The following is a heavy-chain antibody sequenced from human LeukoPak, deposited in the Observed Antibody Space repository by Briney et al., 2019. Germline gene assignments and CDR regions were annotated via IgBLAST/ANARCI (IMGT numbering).Heavy chain of an antibody. CDR3: AKRNYYDSRGYYEYYFDD. V-gene: IGHV3-23*01. CDR2: ISGSGGST. Sequence: GGSLRLSCAASGFTFSSYSMNWVRQAPGEGLEWVSGISGSGGSTYYADSVRGRFTISRDNSKNTLYLQMNSLRVEDTAVYYCAKRNYYDSRGYYEYYFDDWGQGTLVTVSS. CDR1: GFTFSSYS. D-gene: IGHD3-22*01. J-gene: IGHJ4*02.